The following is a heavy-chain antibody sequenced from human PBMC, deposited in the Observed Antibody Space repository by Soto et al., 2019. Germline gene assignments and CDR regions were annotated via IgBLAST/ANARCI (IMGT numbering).Heavy chain of an antibody. D-gene: IGHD6-19*01. CDR3: ARDSSVWYYFDY. Sequence: EVQLVESGGGLVKPGGSLRLSCAASGFTFSSYSMNWVRQAPGKGLEWVSSISSSSSYIYYADSVKGRFTISRDNAKNSLYLQMNSLRAEDTAVYYCARDSSVWYYFDYWGQGTLVTVSS. V-gene: IGHV3-21*01. CDR1: GFTFSSYS. J-gene: IGHJ4*02. CDR2: ISSSSSYI.